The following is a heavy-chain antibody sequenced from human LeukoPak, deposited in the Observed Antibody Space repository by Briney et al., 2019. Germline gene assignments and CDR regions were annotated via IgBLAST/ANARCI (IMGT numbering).Heavy chain of an antibody. Sequence: GGSLRLSCAASGFTFSSNWMHWVRQGPGKALVWVSRINPDGSRTDYAESVKGRFTISRDNAKNTLSLEMNSLGDEDTAVYYCSRDFNGRNDFWGQGTLVTVS. CDR2: INPDGSRT. V-gene: IGHV3-74*01. CDR1: GFTFSSNW. J-gene: IGHJ4*02. D-gene: IGHD1-14*01. CDR3: SRDFNGRNDF.